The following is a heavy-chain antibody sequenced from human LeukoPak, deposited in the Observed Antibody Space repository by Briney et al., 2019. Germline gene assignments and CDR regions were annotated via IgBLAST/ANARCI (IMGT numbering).Heavy chain of an antibody. Sequence: KPSKTLSLTCTVSGGSISSGDYYWSWIRQPPGKGLEWIGYIYYSGSTYYNPSLKSRVTISVDTSKNQFSLKLSSVTAADTAVYYCARATVTTRSFDYWGQGTLVTVSS. CDR2: IYYSGST. V-gene: IGHV4-30-4*01. J-gene: IGHJ4*02. D-gene: IGHD4-17*01. CDR1: GGSISSGDYY. CDR3: ARATVTTRSFDY.